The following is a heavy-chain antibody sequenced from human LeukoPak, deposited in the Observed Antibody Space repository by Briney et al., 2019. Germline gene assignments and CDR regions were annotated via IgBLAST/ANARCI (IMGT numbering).Heavy chain of an antibody. V-gene: IGHV3-21*01. Sequence: GGSLRLSCAASGFIFSDYNMNWVRQAPGRGLEWVSSITSTSSYIYYADSVKGRFTISRDNAKSSLYLQLNSLRAEDTAVYYCTTAGRDGYKVLDFWGQGTLVTVSS. D-gene: IGHD5-24*01. J-gene: IGHJ4*02. CDR1: GFIFSDYN. CDR3: TTAGRDGYKVLDF. CDR2: ITSTSSYI.